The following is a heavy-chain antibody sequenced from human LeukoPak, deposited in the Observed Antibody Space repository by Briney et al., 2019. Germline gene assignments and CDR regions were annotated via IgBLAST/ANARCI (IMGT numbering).Heavy chain of an antibody. CDR1: GGSISSGSYY. J-gene: IGHJ3*02. D-gene: IGHD3-10*01. V-gene: IGHV4-61*02. CDR2: IYTSGST. CDR3: ARGGLVRGTINSLIAFDI. Sequence: SETLSLTCTVSGGSISSGSYYWSWIRQPAGKGLEWIGRIYTSGSTNYNPSLKSRVTISVDTSKNQFSLQLNSVTPEDTAVYYCARGGLVRGTINSLIAFDIWGQGTTVTVSS.